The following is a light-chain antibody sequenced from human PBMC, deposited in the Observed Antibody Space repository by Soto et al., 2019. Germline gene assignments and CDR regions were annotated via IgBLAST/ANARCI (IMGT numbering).Light chain of an antibody. Sequence: EIVMTQSPATLSVSPVERATLSCRASQSVRNNLAWYQQKRGQAPRLLIYGASSRAAGIPDRFSGSGSGTDFTLTISRLEPEDFAVYYCQQYGSSPPWTFGQGTKVDIK. J-gene: IGKJ1*01. V-gene: IGKV3-20*01. CDR2: GAS. CDR1: QSVRNN. CDR3: QQYGSSPPWT.